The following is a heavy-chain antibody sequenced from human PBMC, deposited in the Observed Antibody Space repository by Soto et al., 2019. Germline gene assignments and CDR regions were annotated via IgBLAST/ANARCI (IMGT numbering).Heavy chain of an antibody. J-gene: IGHJ4*02. V-gene: IGHV3-7*03. CDR1: GFTFSDSW. D-gene: IGHD2-8*01. Sequence: EVQLVESGGGLVQPGGSLRLSCTASGFTFSDSWMTWVRQAPGKGLEWVARIKPDESEKKYADSVKGRFSISRDNAKNSLYLQLNGLRVEDTAVYYCASGKWSLDYWGQGILVTVSS. CDR2: IKPDESEK. CDR3: ASGKWSLDY.